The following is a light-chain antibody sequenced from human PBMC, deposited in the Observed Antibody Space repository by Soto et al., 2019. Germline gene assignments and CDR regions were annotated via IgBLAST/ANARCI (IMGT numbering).Light chain of an antibody. V-gene: IGKV1-27*01. CDR2: GAS. J-gene: IGKJ4*01. CDR3: QKHNSAPL. CDR1: QDISIY. Sequence: DIQMTQSPSSLSASVGNRVIITCRASQDISIYLAWYQQKPGKVPKLLIYGASTLQSGVPSRFSGSGSGTDFTLTISSLQPEDVASYYCQKHNSAPLFGGGTKVEIK.